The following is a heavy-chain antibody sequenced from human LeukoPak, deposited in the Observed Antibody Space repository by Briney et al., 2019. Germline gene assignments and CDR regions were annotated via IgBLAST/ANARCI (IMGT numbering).Heavy chain of an antibody. J-gene: IGHJ4*02. V-gene: IGHV3-21*01. CDR2: ISSSSSYI. D-gene: IGHD1-14*01. CDR3: ARDRSAGAFDY. Sequence: GGSLRLSCAASGFTFSSYSMNWVRQAPGKGLEWVSSISSSSSYIYYADSVKGRFTVSRDNAKNSLYLQMNSLRAEDTAVYYCARDRSAGAFDYWGQGTLVTVSS. CDR1: GFTFSSYS.